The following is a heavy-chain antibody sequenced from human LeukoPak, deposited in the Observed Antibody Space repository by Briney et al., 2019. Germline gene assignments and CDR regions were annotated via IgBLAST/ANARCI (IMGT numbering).Heavy chain of an antibody. V-gene: IGHV1-69*13. CDR1: GGTFSSYA. D-gene: IGHD3-9*01. J-gene: IGHJ6*02. CDR2: IIPIFGTA. Sequence: GASVKVSCKASGGTFSSYAISWVRQAPGQGLEWMGGIIPIFGTANYAQKFQGRVTITADESTSTAYMELSSLRSEDTAVYYCASRMTGAYYYYGMDVWGQGTTATVSS. CDR3: ASRMTGAYYYYGMDV.